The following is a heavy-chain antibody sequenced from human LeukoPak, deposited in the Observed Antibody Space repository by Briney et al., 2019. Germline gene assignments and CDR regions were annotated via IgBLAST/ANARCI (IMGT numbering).Heavy chain of an antibody. V-gene: IGHV4-39*07. D-gene: IGHD6-13*01. CDR3: ARDIGAAAAFGS. CDR1: GGSISSSTYY. J-gene: IGHJ5*02. CDR2: INHSGST. Sequence: SETLSLTCTVSGGSISSSTYYWGWIRQPPGKGLEWIGEINHSGSTNYNPSLKSRVTISVDTSKNQFSLKLSSVTAADTAVYYCARDIGAAAAFGSWGQGTLVTVSS.